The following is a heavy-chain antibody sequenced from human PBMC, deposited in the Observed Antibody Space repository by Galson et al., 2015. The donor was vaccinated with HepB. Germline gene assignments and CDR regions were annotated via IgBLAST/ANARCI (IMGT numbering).Heavy chain of an antibody. CDR2: ISSDGNSI. D-gene: IGHD6-19*01. V-gene: IGHV3-74*01. CDR1: GFTFSSYW. Sequence: SLRLSCAASGFTFSSYWIHWVRQAPGKGLVWVSRISSDGNSIDYADSVKGRFTISRDNAKNTVYLQMNSLTAEDTALYYCARELVAVAGRNSDAFDIWGQGTMVTVSS. J-gene: IGHJ3*02. CDR3: ARELVAVAGRNSDAFDI.